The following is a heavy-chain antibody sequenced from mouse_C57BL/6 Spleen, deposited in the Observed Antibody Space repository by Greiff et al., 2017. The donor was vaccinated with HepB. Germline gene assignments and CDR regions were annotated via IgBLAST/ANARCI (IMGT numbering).Heavy chain of an antibody. Sequence: VQLQQPGAELVKPGASVKMSCKASGYTFTSYWITWVKQRPGQGLEWIGDIYPGSGSTNYNEKFKGKATLTVDTSSSTAYMELHSLTSEDSAVYFCAREGAVTRFAYWGQGTLVTVSA. CDR1: GYTFTSYW. CDR3: AREGAVTRFAY. D-gene: IGHD2-2*01. V-gene: IGHV1-55*01. J-gene: IGHJ3*01. CDR2: IYPGSGST.